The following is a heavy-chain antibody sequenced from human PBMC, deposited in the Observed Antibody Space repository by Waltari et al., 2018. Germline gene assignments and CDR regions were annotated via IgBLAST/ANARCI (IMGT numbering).Heavy chain of an antibody. J-gene: IGHJ4*02. V-gene: IGHV1-2*06. CDR1: GYTLTGYY. CDR3: ASGEQQLVPDD. D-gene: IGHD6-13*01. CDR2: INPNSGGT. Sequence: QVQLVQSGAEVKKPGASVKVPRKASGYTLTGYYMHWPRQAPGHGFEWSGRINPNSGGTNDAQKFQGRVTMTRDASISTACMELGRLRSDDTAVYYCASGEQQLVPDDWGQGTLVTVSS.